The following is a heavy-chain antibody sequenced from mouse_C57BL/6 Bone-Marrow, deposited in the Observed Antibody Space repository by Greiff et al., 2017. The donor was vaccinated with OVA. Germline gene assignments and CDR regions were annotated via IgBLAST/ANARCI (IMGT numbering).Heavy chain of an antibody. J-gene: IGHJ4*01. D-gene: IGHD1-1*01. V-gene: IGHV1-42*01. Sequence: EVQLQESGPELVKPGASVKISCKASGYSFTGYYMNWVKQSPEKSLEWIGEINPSTGGTTYNQKFKAKATLTVDKSSSTAYMQLKSLTSEDSAVYYCARGDYYVSSSYYYAMDYWGQGTSVTVSS. CDR1: GYSFTGYY. CDR3: ARGDYYVSSSYYYAMDY. CDR2: INPSTGGT.